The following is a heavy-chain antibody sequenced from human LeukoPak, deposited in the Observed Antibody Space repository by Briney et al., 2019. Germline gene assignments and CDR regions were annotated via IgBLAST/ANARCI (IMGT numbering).Heavy chain of an antibody. Sequence: GGSLRLSCTASGLTFSNAWMSWVRQAPGKGLEWVGRIKSKTDGGTTDYAAPVKGRFTISRDDSKDTLYLRMNSLKTEDTAVYYCTEEPFYYDSSGLDLWGQGTTVTVSS. CDR3: TEEPFYYDSSGLDL. CDR2: IKSKTDGGTT. CDR1: GLTFSNAW. J-gene: IGHJ6*02. D-gene: IGHD3-22*01. V-gene: IGHV3-15*01.